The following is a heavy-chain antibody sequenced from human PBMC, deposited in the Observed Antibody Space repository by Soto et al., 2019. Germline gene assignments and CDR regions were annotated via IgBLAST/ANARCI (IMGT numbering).Heavy chain of an antibody. J-gene: IGHJ6*02. Sequence: PGEALKISCKGSGYSFTSYWIGWVLQMPWKGLEWMGIIHPGDPDTRYSPSFQGQVTISADKSISTAYLRWSSLKASDTAMYYCARLVPQPVVVTALGASTGSMDVWGQGTKVTVPS. CDR1: GYSFTSYW. CDR2: IHPGDPDT. CDR3: ARLVPQPVVVTALGASTGSMDV. D-gene: IGHD2-21*02. V-gene: IGHV5-51*01.